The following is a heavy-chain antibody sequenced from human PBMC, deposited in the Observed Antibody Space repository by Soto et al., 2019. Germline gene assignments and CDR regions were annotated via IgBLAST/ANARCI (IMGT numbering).Heavy chain of an antibody. Sequence: SETLSLTCAVSGGSISSGGYSWSWIRQPPGKGLEWIGYIYHSGSTYYNPSLKSRVTISVDRSKNQFSLKLSSVTAADTAVYYCARDVHKAPPYGSGQGDAFDIWGQGTMVTVSS. J-gene: IGHJ3*02. CDR3: ARDVHKAPPYGSGQGDAFDI. CDR1: GGSISSGGYS. D-gene: IGHD3-10*01. V-gene: IGHV4-30-2*01. CDR2: IYHSGST.